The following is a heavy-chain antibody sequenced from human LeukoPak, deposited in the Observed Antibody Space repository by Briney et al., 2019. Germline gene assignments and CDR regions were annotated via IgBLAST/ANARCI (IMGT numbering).Heavy chain of an antibody. CDR2: IKQHGSEK. J-gene: IGHJ3*02. CDR1: GFTSSSYW. Sequence: GGSLRLSCAASGFTSSSYWMSWVRQAPGKGLEWVANIKQHGSEKYYVDSVKGRFTISRDNAKNSLDMQMISLRAEDTAVYYCAREARAFDIWGQGTMVTVSS. CDR3: AREARAFDI. V-gene: IGHV3-7*04.